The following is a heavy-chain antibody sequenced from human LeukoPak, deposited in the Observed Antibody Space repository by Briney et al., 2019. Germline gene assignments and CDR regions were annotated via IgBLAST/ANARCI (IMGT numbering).Heavy chain of an antibody. D-gene: IGHD3-22*01. J-gene: IGHJ4*02. Sequence: PGGSLRLSCTASGFTFSNYWMSWVRQAPGKGLEWVANIKQDGSEKYYADSVKGRFTISRDNSKNTLYLQMNSLRAEDTAVYYCAKDSSVYYYDSRNCDYWGQGTLVTVSS. CDR3: AKDSSVYYYDSRNCDY. V-gene: IGHV3-7*01. CDR1: GFTFSNYW. CDR2: IKQDGSEK.